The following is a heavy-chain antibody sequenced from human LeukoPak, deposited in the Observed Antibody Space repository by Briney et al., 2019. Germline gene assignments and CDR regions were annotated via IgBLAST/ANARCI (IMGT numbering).Heavy chain of an antibody. D-gene: IGHD6-13*01. Sequence: SETLSLTCAVYGGSFSGYYWSWIRQPPGKGLEWIAEVNHSGSTNYNPSLKSRVTMSVDTSKNQFSLKLSSVTAADTAVYYCARGEAAAGPMDYMDVWDTGATVTVSS. V-gene: IGHV4-34*01. CDR3: ARGEAAAGPMDYMDV. CDR2: VNHSGST. CDR1: GGSFSGYY. J-gene: IGHJ6*03.